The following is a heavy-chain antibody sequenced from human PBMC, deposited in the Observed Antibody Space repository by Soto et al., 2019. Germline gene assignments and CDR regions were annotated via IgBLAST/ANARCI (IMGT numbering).Heavy chain of an antibody. V-gene: IGHV3-9*01. CDR2: ISWNSGSI. Sequence: HPGGSLRLSCAASGFTFDDYAMHWVRQAPGKGLEWVSGISWNSGSIGYADSVKGRFTISRDNAKNSLYLQMNSLRAEDTALYYCAKDIAAASKNYGMDVWGQGTTVTVSS. J-gene: IGHJ6*02. D-gene: IGHD6-13*01. CDR3: AKDIAAASKNYGMDV. CDR1: GFTFDDYA.